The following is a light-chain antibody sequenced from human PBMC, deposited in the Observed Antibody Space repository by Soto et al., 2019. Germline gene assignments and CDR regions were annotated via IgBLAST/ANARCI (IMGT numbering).Light chain of an antibody. J-gene: IGKJ1*01. CDR1: QTIDSW. CDR3: QQYHIYSGT. V-gene: IGKV1-5*03. CDR2: KAS. Sequence: NQLTQSPSSLSASVGDRVTITCRASQTIDSWLAWYQQRPGKPPNLLIYKASTLASGVPSRFSGSGSGTESTLTINSLQPDDFATYYCQQYHIYSGTFGQGTKVDI.